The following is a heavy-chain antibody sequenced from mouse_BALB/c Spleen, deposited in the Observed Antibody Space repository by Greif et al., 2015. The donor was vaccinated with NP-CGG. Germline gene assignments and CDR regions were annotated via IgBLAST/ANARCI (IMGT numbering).Heavy chain of an antibody. CDR2: IDPANGNT. Sequence: VHVKQSGAELVKPGASVKLSCTASGFNIKDTYMHWVKQRPEQGLEWIGGIDPANGNTKYDPKFQGKATITADTSSNTAYLQLSSLTSEDTAVYYCARVITGYWYFDVWGAGTTVTVSS. J-gene: IGHJ1*01. CDR3: ARVITGYWYFDV. D-gene: IGHD2-4*01. CDR1: GFNIKDTY. V-gene: IGHV14-3*02.